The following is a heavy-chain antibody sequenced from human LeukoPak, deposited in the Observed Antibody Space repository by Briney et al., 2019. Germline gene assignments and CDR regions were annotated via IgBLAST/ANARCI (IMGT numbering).Heavy chain of an antibody. J-gene: IGHJ4*02. CDR1: GFTFSSYA. CDR2: ISASAGST. Sequence: GGSLRLSCAASGFTFSSYAMSWVRQAPGKGLEWVSAISASAGSTYYADSVKGRFTISRDNSKNTLYLQMNSLRAEDTAVYYCGRGYCSSTSCSKSFDYWGQGTLVTVSS. D-gene: IGHD2-2*01. CDR3: GRGYCSSTSCSKSFDY. V-gene: IGHV3-23*01.